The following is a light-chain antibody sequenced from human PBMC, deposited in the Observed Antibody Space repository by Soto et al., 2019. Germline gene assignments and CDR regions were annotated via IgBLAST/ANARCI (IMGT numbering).Light chain of an antibody. J-gene: IGKJ1*01. V-gene: IGKV3-15*01. CDR1: QSVRNS. Sequence: EIVMTQSPGTLSVSPGEGATLSCRASQSVRNSLAWYQQKPGQAPRLLIYDTSTRATGIPARFSGSGSGTEFTLTISSLQSEDFAVYYCQNYYGWPTWTFGQGTKVETK. CDR2: DTS. CDR3: QNYYGWPTWT.